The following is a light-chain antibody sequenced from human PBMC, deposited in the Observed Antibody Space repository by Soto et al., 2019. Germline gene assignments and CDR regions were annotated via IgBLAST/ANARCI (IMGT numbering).Light chain of an antibody. Sequence: QSALTQPASVSGSPGPAITISCTGTSSDVGGYNYVSWFQQHPGKAPKLKIYEFSNRPSGVSNRFSGSKSGYTASLTISELQAEDEADYYCTSFTSSSTWVFGGGTTLTVL. J-gene: IGLJ3*02. V-gene: IGLV2-14*03. CDR2: EFS. CDR3: TSFTSSSTWV. CDR1: SSDVGGYNY.